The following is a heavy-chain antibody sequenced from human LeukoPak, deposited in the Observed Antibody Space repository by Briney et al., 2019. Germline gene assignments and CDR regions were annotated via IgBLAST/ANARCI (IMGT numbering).Heavy chain of an antibody. D-gene: IGHD6-19*01. CDR2: IKYDGSDK. V-gene: IGHV3-7*01. J-gene: IGHJ4*02. Sequence: GGSLRLSCAASGFTFSRYWMSWVRQAPGKGLEWVSNIKYDGSDKYYVDSVKGRFTLSRDNARNSLYLQMNSLRADDTAVYYCARLAEAEFDYWGQGTLVTVSS. CDR1: GFTFSRYW. CDR3: ARLAEAEFDY.